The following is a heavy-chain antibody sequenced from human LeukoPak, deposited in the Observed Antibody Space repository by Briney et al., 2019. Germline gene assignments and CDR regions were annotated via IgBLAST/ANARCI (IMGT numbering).Heavy chain of an antibody. V-gene: IGHV3-9*01. CDR2: ISWNSGSI. CDR3: AKDNGYGDLTDAFDI. Sequence: PGGSVRLSCAASGFTFDDYAMHWVRQAPGKGLEWVSGISWNSGSIGYADSVKGRFTISRDNAKNSLYLQMNSLRAEDTALYYCAKDNGYGDLTDAFDIWGQGTMVTVSS. J-gene: IGHJ3*02. D-gene: IGHD4-17*01. CDR1: GFTFDDYA.